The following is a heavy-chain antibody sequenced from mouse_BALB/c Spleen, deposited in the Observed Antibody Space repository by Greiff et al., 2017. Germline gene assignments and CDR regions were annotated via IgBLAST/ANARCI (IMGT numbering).Heavy chain of an antibody. CDR3: ARPKDLLRYYAMDY. Sequence: QVQLKQSGAELVRPGASVKLSCKASGYTFTSYWMNWVKQRPEQGLEWIGRIDPYDSETHYNQKFKDKAILTVDKSSSTAYMQLSSLTSEDSAVYYCARPKDLLRYYAMDYWGQGTSVTVSS. J-gene: IGHJ4*01. CDR1: GYTFTSYW. V-gene: IGHV1-52*01. CDR2: IDPYDSET. D-gene: IGHD5-1*01.